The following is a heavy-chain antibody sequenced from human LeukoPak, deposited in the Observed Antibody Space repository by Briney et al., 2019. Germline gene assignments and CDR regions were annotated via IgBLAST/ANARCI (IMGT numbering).Heavy chain of an antibody. Sequence: GASVKVSCKASGYTFIGYYLHWVRQAPGQGLEWMGGTTPIFGSAEYAQNFQGRVTVTTDESTSTAYMEMSSLRSDDTAVYYCAGALFHYDSSGYDMGAYDIWGQGTMVTVSS. CDR3: AGALFHYDSSGYDMGAYDI. D-gene: IGHD3-22*01. CDR1: GYTFIGYY. CDR2: TTPIFGSA. J-gene: IGHJ3*02. V-gene: IGHV1-69*05.